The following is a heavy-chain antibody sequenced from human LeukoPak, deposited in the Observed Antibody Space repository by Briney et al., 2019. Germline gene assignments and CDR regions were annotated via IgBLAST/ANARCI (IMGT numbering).Heavy chain of an antibody. V-gene: IGHV6-1*01. D-gene: IGHD6-13*01. CDR3: ARLGYSSSWTHFDY. CDR1: GDRVSSNSAA. CDR2: TYYRSKWYN. Sequence: SQTLSLTCAISGDRVSSNSAAWNWIRQSPSRGLEWLGRTYYRSKWYNDYAVSVKSRITTNPDTSKNQFSLQLNSVTPEDTAVYYCARLGYSSSWTHFDYWGQGTLVTVSS. J-gene: IGHJ4*02.